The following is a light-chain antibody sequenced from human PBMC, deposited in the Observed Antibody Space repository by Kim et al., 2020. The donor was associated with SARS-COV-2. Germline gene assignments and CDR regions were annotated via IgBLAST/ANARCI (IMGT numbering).Light chain of an antibody. J-gene: IGKJ1*01. CDR1: QSVDSSH. CDR3: QQYGYSPGT. CDR2: SAS. V-gene: IGKV3-20*01. Sequence: EIVLTQSPGTLSLSPGERATLSCRASQSVDSSHLAWYQQKPGQAPSLLIYSASSRATGIPDRFSGSGSGTDFTLTISRLEPEDFAVYSCQQYGYSPGTFGQGTKVDIK.